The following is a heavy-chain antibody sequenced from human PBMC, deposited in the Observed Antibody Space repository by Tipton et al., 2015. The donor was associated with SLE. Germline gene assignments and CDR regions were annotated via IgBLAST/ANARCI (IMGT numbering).Heavy chain of an antibody. D-gene: IGHD6-13*01. V-gene: IGHV4-34*01. J-gene: IGHJ3*02. Sequence: TLSLTCAVYGGSFSGYYWSWIRQPPGKGLEWIGEINHSGSTNYNPSLKSRVTISVDTSKNQFSLKLSSVTAADTAVYYCARGLSSSSWYVDDAFDIWGQGTMVTVSS. CDR1: GGSFSGYY. CDR3: ARGLSSSSWYVDDAFDI. CDR2: INHSGST.